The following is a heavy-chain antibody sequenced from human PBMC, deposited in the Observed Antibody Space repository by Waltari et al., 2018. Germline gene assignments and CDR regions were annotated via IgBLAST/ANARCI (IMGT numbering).Heavy chain of an antibody. Sequence: QVQLQQCGAGLLRPPETLSITCAVYGGSLSGYYWIWTRQLPGTGREWLGESIHSGSTDYNPSVKSRVSISGDTSKTLFYLKLGCVAAADTAVYYCARGDPGDLWGRGNLVTVAS. D-gene: IGHD3-10*01. J-gene: IGHJ2*01. V-gene: IGHV4-34*01. CDR2: SIHSGST. CDR3: ARGDPGDL. CDR1: GGSLSGYY.